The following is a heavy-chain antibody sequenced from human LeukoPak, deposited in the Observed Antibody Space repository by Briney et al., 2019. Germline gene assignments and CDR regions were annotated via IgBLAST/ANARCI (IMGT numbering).Heavy chain of an antibody. D-gene: IGHD6-13*01. CDR2: IYDNGGT. CDR3: ARRSVEQLAFDY. Sequence: SDTLSLTCTVSGGXISSYYCSWSRQPPGKGLEWIGYIYDNGGTNYNPSLKSRVTITVDTSKNQFSLNLRSLTAADTAVYYCARRSVEQLAFDYWGQGILVTVSS. CDR1: GGXISSYY. J-gene: IGHJ4*02. V-gene: IGHV4-59*08.